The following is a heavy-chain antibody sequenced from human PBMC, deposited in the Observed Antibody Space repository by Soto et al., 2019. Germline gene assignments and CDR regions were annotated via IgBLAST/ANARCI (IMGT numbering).Heavy chain of an antibody. CDR3: ARSAARRFWYFDL. CDR1: GGSISSYY. V-gene: IGHV4-59*01. J-gene: IGHJ2*01. Sequence: QVQLQESGPGLVKPSETLSLTCTVSGGSISSYYWSWIRQPPGKGLEWIGYIYYSGSTNYNPSLKSRVTISVDTSKNQFSLKLSSVTAADTAVYYCARSAARRFWYFDLWSRGTLVTVSS. D-gene: IGHD6-6*01. CDR2: IYYSGST.